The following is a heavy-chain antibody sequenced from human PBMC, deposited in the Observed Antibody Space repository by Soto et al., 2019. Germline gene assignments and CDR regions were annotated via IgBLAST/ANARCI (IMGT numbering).Heavy chain of an antibody. V-gene: IGHV3-30*18. CDR2: ISNDGNYE. CDR1: GFTFSSYG. J-gene: IGHJ6*02. D-gene: IGHD6-19*01. Sequence: QVQLVESGGGAVQPGRSLTLSCAASGFTFSSYGMHWARQAPGKGLEWVAVISNDGNYEYYADSVKGRFIISRDNSKDTLFLQMNSLRLEDTAVYYCVKEARVAVAGLSYYGMDVWGQGTTVTVSS. CDR3: VKEARVAVAGLSYYGMDV.